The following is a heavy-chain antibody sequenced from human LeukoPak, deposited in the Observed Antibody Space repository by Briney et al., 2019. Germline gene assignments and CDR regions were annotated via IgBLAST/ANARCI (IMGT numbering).Heavy chain of an antibody. CDR2: ISYDGTNK. J-gene: IGHJ4*02. D-gene: IGHD3-22*01. V-gene: IGHV3-30*03. CDR1: GFTFSSYG. CDR3: ARSSLTHDTPAYYPPDFDY. Sequence: PGGSLRLSCAASGFTFSSYGMHWVRQAPGKGLEWVAVISYDGTNKYYADSVKGRFTISRDNSKNTLYLQMNSLRAEDTAVFYCARSSLTHDTPAYYPPDFDYWGQGTLVTVSS.